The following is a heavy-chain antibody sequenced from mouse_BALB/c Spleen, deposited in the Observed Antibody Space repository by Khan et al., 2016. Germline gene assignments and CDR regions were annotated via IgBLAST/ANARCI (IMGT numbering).Heavy chain of an antibody. D-gene: IGHD1-1*01. J-gene: IGHJ4*01. V-gene: IGHV9-2-1*01. Sequence: QIQLVQSGPELKKPGETVKISCKASGYTFTDYSMHWVKQAPGKGLKWMGWINTETGEPTYADDFKGRFALSLETSASTAYLGINILQIEDTATDFCAGSTVVGRGYGAVDYWGQGTSVTVSS. CDR1: GYTFTDYS. CDR3: AGSTVVGRGYGAVDY. CDR2: INTETGEP.